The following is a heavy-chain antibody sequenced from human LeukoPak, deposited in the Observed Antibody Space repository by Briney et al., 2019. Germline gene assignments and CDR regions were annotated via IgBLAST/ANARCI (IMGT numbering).Heavy chain of an antibody. Sequence: GGSLRLSCAASGFSFSNYGMNWVRQAPGKGLEWVSPISSSSSYMYYADSVKGRFTISRDNAKNSLYLQMNSLRAEDTAVYYCARCRNGYRNDVFDIWGQGTMVTVSS. CDR1: GFSFSNYG. J-gene: IGHJ3*02. D-gene: IGHD5-24*01. V-gene: IGHV3-21*01. CDR2: ISSSSSYM. CDR3: ARCRNGYRNDVFDI.